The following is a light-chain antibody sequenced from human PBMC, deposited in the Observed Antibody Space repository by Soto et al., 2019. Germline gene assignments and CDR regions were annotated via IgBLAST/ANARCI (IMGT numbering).Light chain of an antibody. CDR1: QSVSSSY. CDR3: QQYGSSPLT. V-gene: IGKV3-20*01. J-gene: IGKJ4*01. CDR2: GAS. Sequence: EIVLTQSPGNLSLSPGERATLSCRASQSVSSSYLAWYQQKPGQAPRLLIYGASSRATGIPDRFSGSGSGTDFTLTISRLEPEDFAVYSCQQYGSSPLTFGGGTKVDIK.